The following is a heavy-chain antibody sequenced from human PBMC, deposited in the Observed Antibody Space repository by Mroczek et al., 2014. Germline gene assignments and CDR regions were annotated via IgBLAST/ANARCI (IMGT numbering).Heavy chain of an antibody. V-gene: IGHV1-2*02. Sequence: SGAEVKKPGASVKVSCKASGYTFTGYYMHWVRQAPGQGLEWMGWINPNSGGTNYAQKFQGRVTMTRGTSISTAYMELSRLRSDDTAVYYCARDVDGYNYYFDYWGQGTLVTVSS. CDR2: INPNSGGT. CDR1: GYTFTGYY. CDR3: ARDVDGYNYYFDY. D-gene: IGHD5-24*01. J-gene: IGHJ4*02.